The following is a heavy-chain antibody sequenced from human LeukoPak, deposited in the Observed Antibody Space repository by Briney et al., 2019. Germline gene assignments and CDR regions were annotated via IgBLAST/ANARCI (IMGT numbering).Heavy chain of an antibody. CDR2: ISSDGSRK. J-gene: IGHJ4*02. CDR1: GFTFSTYA. CDR3: ARALYVSTGSAFDY. V-gene: IGHV3-30*04. Sequence: GGSLRLSCAASGFTFSTYAMHWVRQAPGKGLEWVAVISSDGSRKYYADSVKGRFTISRDDSKSMLYLQMNSLRAEDTAVYYCARALYVSTGSAFDYWGQGTLVTVSS. D-gene: IGHD3-9*01.